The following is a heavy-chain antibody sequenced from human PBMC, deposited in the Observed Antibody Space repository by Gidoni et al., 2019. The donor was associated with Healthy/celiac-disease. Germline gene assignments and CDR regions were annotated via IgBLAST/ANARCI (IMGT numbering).Heavy chain of an antibody. CDR2: ISSSSSYI. CDR1: GFTCSSYS. D-gene: IGHD6-19*01. V-gene: IGHV3-21*01. Sequence: EVQLVESGGGVVKPVGSLRLSCSASGFTCSSYSMNWVRQAPGKGLEWVSSISSSSSYIYYADSVKGRLPISRDNAKNSLYLQMNSLRAEDTAVYYCARRRRSIAVAGAFDYWGQGTLVTVSS. CDR3: ARRRRSIAVAGAFDY. J-gene: IGHJ4*02.